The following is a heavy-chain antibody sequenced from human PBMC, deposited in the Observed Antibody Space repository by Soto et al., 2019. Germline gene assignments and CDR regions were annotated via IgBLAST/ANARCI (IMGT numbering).Heavy chain of an antibody. CDR2: INPSGGGT. CDR1: GYTFTNYY. CDR3: ARDDATITRNPFDFGY. V-gene: IGHV1-46*03. D-gene: IGHD5-12*01. J-gene: IGHJ4*02. Sequence: ASVKVSCKASGYTFTNYYIHWVRQAPGQGLEWMGIINPSGGGTTYAQKFQGRVAMTRDTSTSTVYMELSSLRSEDTAVYYCARDDATITRNPFDFGYWGQGTLVTVSS.